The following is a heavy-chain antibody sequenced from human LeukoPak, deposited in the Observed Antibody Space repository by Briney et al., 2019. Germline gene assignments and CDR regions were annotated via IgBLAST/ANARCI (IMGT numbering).Heavy chain of an antibody. V-gene: IGHV3-30-3*01. J-gene: IGHJ3*02. CDR2: ISYDGSNK. D-gene: IGHD2-2*01. CDR3: AKDHKAAIGAFDI. CDR1: GFTFSSYA. Sequence: GGSLRLSCAASGFTFSSYAMHWVRQAPGKGLEWVAVISYDGSNKYYADSVKGRFTISRDNSKNTLYLQMNSLRAEDTAVYYCAKDHKAAIGAFDIWGQGTMVTVSS.